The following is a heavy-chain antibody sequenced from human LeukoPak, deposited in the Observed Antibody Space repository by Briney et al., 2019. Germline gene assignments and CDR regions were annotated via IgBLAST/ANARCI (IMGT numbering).Heavy chain of an antibody. J-gene: IGHJ3*02. CDR1: GFTFSSYD. D-gene: IGHD5-18*01. CDR2: ISYDGSNK. Sequence: GGSLRLSCAASGFTFSSYDMHWVRQAPGKGLEWVAVISYDGSNKYYADSVKGRFTISRDNSKNTLYLQMNSLRAEDTAVYYCAKSGYGDAFDIWGQGTMVTVSS. CDR3: AKSGYGDAFDI. V-gene: IGHV3-30*18.